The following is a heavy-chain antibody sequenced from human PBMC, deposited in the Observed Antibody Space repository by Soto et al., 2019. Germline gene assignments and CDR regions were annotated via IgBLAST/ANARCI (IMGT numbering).Heavy chain of an antibody. V-gene: IGHV4-34*01. CDR1: GGSFSGSY. CDR2: INHSGST. CDR3: ARLYPPLRGSSWLDY. Sequence: SATLSLTCAVYGGSFSGSYWSWIRHPPGKGLEWIGEINHSGSTNYNPSLKSRVTISVDTSKNQFSLKLSSVTAADTAVYYCARLYPPLRGSSWLDYWGQGTLVTVS. J-gene: IGHJ4*02. D-gene: IGHD6-13*01.